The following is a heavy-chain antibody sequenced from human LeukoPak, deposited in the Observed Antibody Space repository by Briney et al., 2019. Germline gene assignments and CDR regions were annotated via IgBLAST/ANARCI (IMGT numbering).Heavy chain of an antibody. D-gene: IGHD2-15*01. J-gene: IGHJ4*02. CDR1: GFTFDDYG. CDR2: INWNGGST. V-gene: IGHV3-20*04. Sequence: GGSLRLSCAASGFTFDDYGMTWVRQAQGKGLEWVSGINWNGGSTDYADSVKGRFSILTHTANNSLYLRMNSLRAEYTALYYCARGYCSGGSCFLFDYWGQGTLVTVSS. CDR3: ARGYCSGGSCFLFDY.